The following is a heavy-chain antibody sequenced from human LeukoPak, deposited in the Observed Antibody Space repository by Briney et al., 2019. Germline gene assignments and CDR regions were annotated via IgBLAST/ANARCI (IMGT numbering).Heavy chain of an antibody. CDR2: ISSSSSTI. J-gene: IGHJ4*02. V-gene: IGHV3-48*03. Sequence: GGSLRLSCAASGFTFSNYEMNWVRQAPGKGLEWVSYISSSSSTIFYADSVKGRFTISRDNAKNSLYLEMNTLRAEDTAVYYCARDRETYYYDSSGYAPDFDSWGRGTLVTVSS. D-gene: IGHD3-22*01. CDR1: GFTFSNYE. CDR3: ARDRETYYYDSSGYAPDFDS.